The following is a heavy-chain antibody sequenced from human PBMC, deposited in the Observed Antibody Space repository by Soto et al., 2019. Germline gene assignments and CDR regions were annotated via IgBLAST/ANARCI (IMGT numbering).Heavy chain of an antibody. D-gene: IGHD3-16*01. V-gene: IGHV3-30*18. CDR1: GFTFSSYG. CDR3: AKDLTLGAYYYYYAMDV. CDR2: ISYDGSNK. J-gene: IGHJ6*02. Sequence: GGSLRLSCAASGFTFSSYGMHWVRQAPGRGLEWVAVISYDGSNKYYADSVEGRFTISRDNSKNTLYLQMNSLRAEDTAVYYCAKDLTLGAYYYYYAMDVWGQGTTVTVSS.